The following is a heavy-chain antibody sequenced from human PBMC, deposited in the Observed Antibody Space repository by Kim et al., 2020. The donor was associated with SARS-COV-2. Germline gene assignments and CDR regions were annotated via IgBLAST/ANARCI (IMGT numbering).Heavy chain of an antibody. J-gene: IGHJ4*02. Sequence: GGSLRLSCAASGFSVRSSDMTWVRQAPGKGLEWVSVINDAGSTKYSDAVVERFIISREIPKDTLHLLMINTLADETAVYYFLTSTVCAYFDYWGQG. CDR2: INDAGST. V-gene: IGHV3-53*01. CDR1: GFSVRSSD. D-gene: IGHD3-9*01. CDR3: LTSTVCAYFDY.